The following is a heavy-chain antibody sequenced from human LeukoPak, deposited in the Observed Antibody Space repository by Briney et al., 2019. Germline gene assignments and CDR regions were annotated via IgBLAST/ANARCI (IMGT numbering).Heavy chain of an antibody. V-gene: IGHV3-30-3*01. D-gene: IGHD3-22*01. Sequence: GGSLRLSCAASGFTSSSYAMHWVRQAPGKGLEWVAVISYDGSNKYYADSVKGRFTISRDNSKNTLYLQMNSLRAEDTAVYYCARGTIYYDSSGYTLRGWGQGTLVTVSS. CDR3: ARGTIYYDSSGYTLRG. J-gene: IGHJ4*02. CDR1: GFTSSSYA. CDR2: ISYDGSNK.